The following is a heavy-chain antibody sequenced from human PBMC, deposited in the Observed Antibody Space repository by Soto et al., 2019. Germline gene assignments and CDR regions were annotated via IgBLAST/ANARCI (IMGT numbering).Heavy chain of an antibody. Sequence: VASVKVSCKPSGFTFSGFYLHWVRQAPGRGLEWMGWIKPNTDDTGYAQKFQGRVTLTWDTSSSAGYMDLSRLRSDDTAVYYCARSPYSLEGDGQHYYYGMDLWGLGTTVTVSS. J-gene: IGHJ6*02. CDR1: GFTFSGFY. CDR3: ARSPYSLEGDGQHYYYGMDL. D-gene: IGHD2-15*01. CDR2: IKPNTDDT. V-gene: IGHV1-2*02.